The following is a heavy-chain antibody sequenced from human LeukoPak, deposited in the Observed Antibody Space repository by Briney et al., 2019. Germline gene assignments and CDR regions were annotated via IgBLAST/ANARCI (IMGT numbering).Heavy chain of an antibody. CDR2: IKQDGSEK. J-gene: IGHJ4*02. CDR3: AKDNGYSGYDPFDY. CDR1: GFTFSSYW. D-gene: IGHD5-12*01. V-gene: IGHV3-7*03. Sequence: GGSLRLSCAASGFTFSSYWMSWVRQAPGKGLEWVANIKQDGSEKYYVDSVKGRFTISRDNAKNSLYLQMNSLRAEDTALYYCAKDNGYSGYDPFDYWGQGTLVTVSS.